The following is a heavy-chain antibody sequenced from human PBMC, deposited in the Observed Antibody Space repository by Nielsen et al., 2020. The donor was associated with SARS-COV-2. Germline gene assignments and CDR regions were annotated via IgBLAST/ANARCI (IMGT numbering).Heavy chain of an antibody. V-gene: IGHV4-4*02. Sequence: SETLSLTCAVSGGSISSSYWWSWVRQPPGTGLEWIGELYHNGNTNYKPSLKSRVIISVDKSKNQFSLKLRSVTAADAAVYYCARDGHDYGDYVDAFDLWGQGTMVTVSS. D-gene: IGHD4-17*01. CDR1: GGSISSSYW. CDR3: ARDGHDYGDYVDAFDL. CDR2: LYHNGNT. J-gene: IGHJ3*01.